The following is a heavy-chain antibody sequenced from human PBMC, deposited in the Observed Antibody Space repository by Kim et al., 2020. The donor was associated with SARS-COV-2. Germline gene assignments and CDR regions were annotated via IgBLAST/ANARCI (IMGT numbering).Heavy chain of an antibody. Sequence: SETLSLTCSVSGGSISSYYWSWIRQSAGKGLEWIGRIYASGRTNYNPSLRSRVTMSVDTSKNQFYLKLSSVIAADTAVYYCARGALGQTTVWGQGTLVTVSS. V-gene: IGHV4-4*07. J-gene: IGHJ4*02. CDR3: ARGALGQTTV. D-gene: IGHD4-17*01. CDR1: GGSISSYY. CDR2: IYASGRT.